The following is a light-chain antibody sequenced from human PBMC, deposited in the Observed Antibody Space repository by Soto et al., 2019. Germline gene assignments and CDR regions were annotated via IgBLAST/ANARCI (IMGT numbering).Light chain of an antibody. CDR2: EVN. CDR3: SSYASTDSVI. J-gene: IGLJ2*01. Sequence: QPVLTQPASVSGSPGQSITISCTGTSSDVGVYNYVSWYQQHPGKAPKLMIYEVNYRPSGVSNRFSGSKSGNTASLTISGLQAEDEADYYCSSYASTDSVIFGGGTQLTVL. CDR1: SSDVGVYNY. V-gene: IGLV2-14*01.